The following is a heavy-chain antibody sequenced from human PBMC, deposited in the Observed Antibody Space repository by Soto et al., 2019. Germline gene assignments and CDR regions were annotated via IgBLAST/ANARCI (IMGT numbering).Heavy chain of an antibody. Sequence: EVQLLESGGGLVQPGGSLRLSCAASGFTFSSYAMSWVRQAPGKGLEWVSAISGSGGSTYYADSVKGRFTISRDNSKNTLYLQMNSMRAEDTAVYYCAKGEDYDDSSVDAFDIWGQGTMVTVSS. CDR1: GFTFSSYA. J-gene: IGHJ3*02. V-gene: IGHV3-23*01. CDR3: AKGEDYDDSSVDAFDI. CDR2: ISGSGGST. D-gene: IGHD3-22*01.